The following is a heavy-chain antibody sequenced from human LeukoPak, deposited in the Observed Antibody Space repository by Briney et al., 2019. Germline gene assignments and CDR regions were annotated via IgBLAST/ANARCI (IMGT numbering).Heavy chain of an antibody. D-gene: IGHD3-22*01. V-gene: IGHV3-21*04. CDR1: GFTFSSYT. CDR2: ISSGSTYI. Sequence: GGSLRLSCAASGFTFSSYTMNWVRQAPGKGLEWVSSISSGSTYIYYADSVKGRFTISRDSAKNSLYLQMNSLRAEDTAVYYCAKTYYYDSSGYDYFDYWGQGTLVTVSS. J-gene: IGHJ4*02. CDR3: AKTYYYDSSGYDYFDY.